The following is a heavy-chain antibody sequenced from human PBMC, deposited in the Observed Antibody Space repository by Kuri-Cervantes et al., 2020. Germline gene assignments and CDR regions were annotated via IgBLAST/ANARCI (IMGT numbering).Heavy chain of an antibody. CDR3: ARYYDTSGYYFDF. D-gene: IGHD3-22*01. V-gene: IGHV1-18*01. J-gene: IGHJ4*02. CDR1: GYTFSSYG. CDR2: ISAYIGNT. Sequence: ASVKVSCKASGYTFSSYGISWVRQAPGQGLEWVGWISAYIGNTNSAQKFQGRVTMTTDTSTSTAYMELRGLRSDDTAVYYCARYYDTSGYYFDFWGQGTLVTVSS.